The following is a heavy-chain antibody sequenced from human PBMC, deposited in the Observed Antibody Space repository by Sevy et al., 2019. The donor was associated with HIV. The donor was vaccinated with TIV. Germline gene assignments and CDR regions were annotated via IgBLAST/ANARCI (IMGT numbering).Heavy chain of an antibody. CDR3: AREIISYGSGRFFDY. V-gene: IGHV4-59*13. CDR2: IYYSGTA. Sequence: SETLSLTCTVSGGSISNYYWSWIRQPPGKGLEWIGYIYYSGTANYNPSLKSRVTISVDTSKNQFSLKLNSVTAADTAVYYCAREIISYGSGRFFDYWGQGSLVTVSS. CDR1: GGSISNYY. D-gene: IGHD3-10*01. J-gene: IGHJ4*02.